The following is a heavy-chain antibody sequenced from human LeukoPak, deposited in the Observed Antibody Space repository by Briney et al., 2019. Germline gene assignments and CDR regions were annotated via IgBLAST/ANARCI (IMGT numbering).Heavy chain of an antibody. Sequence: PGGSLRLSCAASGFSFNSDWMDWVRQAPGKGLEWVANIKHDESEKNYLDSVKGRFTISRDNAKNSLFLQMNSLRAEDPAVYYCGRGLDRNTSPLDYWGQGTLVTVSS. V-gene: IGHV3-7*01. CDR2: IKHDESEK. D-gene: IGHD2-2*01. CDR1: GFSFNSDW. CDR3: GRGLDRNTSPLDY. J-gene: IGHJ4*02.